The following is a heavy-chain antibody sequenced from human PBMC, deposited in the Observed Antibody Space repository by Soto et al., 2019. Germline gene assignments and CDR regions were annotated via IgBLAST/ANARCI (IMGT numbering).Heavy chain of an antibody. CDR1: GGTFSSYS. CDR3: ARRTVRGAGFDY. V-gene: IGHV1-69*13. D-gene: IGHD3-10*01. CDR2: IIPIFGTA. Sequence: SVKVSCKSSGGTFSSYSISWGRQAPGQGLEWMGGIIPIFGTANYAQKFQGRVTITADESTSTAYMELSSLRSEDTAVYYCARRTVRGAGFDYWGQGTLVTVSS. J-gene: IGHJ4*02.